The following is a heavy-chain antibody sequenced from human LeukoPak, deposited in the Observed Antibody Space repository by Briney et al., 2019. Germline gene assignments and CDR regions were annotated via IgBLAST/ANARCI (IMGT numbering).Heavy chain of an antibody. CDR2: IYHSGST. CDR3: ARFGDYFYGMDV. CDR1: GYSISSGYY. J-gene: IGHJ6*02. D-gene: IGHD3-10*01. V-gene: IGHV4-38-2*02. Sequence: SETLSLTCTVSGYSISSGYYWGWIRQPPGKGLEWIGSIYHSGSTYYNPSLKSRITISVDTSKNQFSLKLSSVTAADTAVHYCARFGDYFYGMDVWGQGTTVTVSS.